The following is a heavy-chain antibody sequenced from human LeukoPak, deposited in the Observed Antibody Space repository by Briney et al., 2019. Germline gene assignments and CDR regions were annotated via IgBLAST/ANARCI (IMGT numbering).Heavy chain of an antibody. Sequence: LAGGSLRLSYAASGFTFSSYAMSWVRQAPGKGPEWVSAISGSGGSTYYADSVKGRFTISRDNSKNTLYLQMNSLRAEDTAVYYCAKYKRGGVVLTEEWYFDYWGQGTLVTVSS. CDR2: ISGSGGST. J-gene: IGHJ4*02. D-gene: IGHD2-15*01. CDR1: GFTFSSYA. CDR3: AKYKRGGVVLTEEWYFDY. V-gene: IGHV3-23*01.